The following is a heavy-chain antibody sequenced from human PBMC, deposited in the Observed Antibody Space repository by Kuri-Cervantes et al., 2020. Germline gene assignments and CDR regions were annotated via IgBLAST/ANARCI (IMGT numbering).Heavy chain of an antibody. J-gene: IGHJ4*02. D-gene: IGHD3-22*01. V-gene: IGHV1-18*01. CDR1: GYTFTSYG. CDR3: ARDRPSSGYYEYYLDY. CDR2: ISAYNGNT. Sequence: ASVKVSCKASGYTFTSYGISWVRQAPGQGLEWMGWISAYNGNTNYAQKLQGRVTMTTDTSTSTAYMELRSLRSDDTAVYYCARDRPSSGYYEYYLDYWGQGTLVTVSS.